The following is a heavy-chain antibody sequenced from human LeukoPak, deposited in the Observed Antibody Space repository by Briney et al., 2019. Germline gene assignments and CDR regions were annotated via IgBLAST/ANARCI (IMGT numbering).Heavy chain of an antibody. CDR1: GYTFTSYG. V-gene: IGHV1-18*04. J-gene: IGHJ4*02. CDR2: ISAYNGNT. D-gene: IGHD6-19*01. Sequence: GASVKVSCKASGYTFTSYGISWVRQAPGQGLEWMGWISAYNGNTNYAQKLQGRVTMTTDTSTSTAYMELRSLRSDDTAVYYCARVSIIGGGWYYPYYFDYGGQGPLATVS. CDR3: ARVSIIGGGWYYPYYFDY.